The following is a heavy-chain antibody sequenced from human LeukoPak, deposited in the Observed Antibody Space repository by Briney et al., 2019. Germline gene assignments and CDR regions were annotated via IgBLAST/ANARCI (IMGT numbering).Heavy chain of an antibody. D-gene: IGHD2-2*01. V-gene: IGHV3-74*01. J-gene: IGHJ2*01. CDR1: GFTFSSYW. CDR3: ARNVNCSSTSCYWVGYFDL. CDR2: INTDGSST. Sequence: GGSLRLSCAASGFTFSSYWMHWVRQAPGKGLVWVSRINTDGSSTNYADSVKGRFTISRDNAKNTLYLQMNSLRAEDTAVYYCARNVNCSSTSCYWVGYFDLWGRGTRVTVSS.